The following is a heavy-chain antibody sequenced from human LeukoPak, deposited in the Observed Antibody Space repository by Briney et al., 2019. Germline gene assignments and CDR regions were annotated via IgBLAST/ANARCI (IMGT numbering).Heavy chain of an antibody. CDR2: ISFDGGNK. D-gene: IGHD6-6*01. Sequence: GGSLRLSCAASGFTFSSHGMHWVRQAPGKGLEWVAVISFDGGNKYYADSVKGRFTISRDNSKNTLYLQLNSLRAEDTAVYYCASTRSSDFDYWGQGTLVTVSS. V-gene: IGHV3-30*03. J-gene: IGHJ4*02. CDR3: ASTRSSDFDY. CDR1: GFTFSSHG.